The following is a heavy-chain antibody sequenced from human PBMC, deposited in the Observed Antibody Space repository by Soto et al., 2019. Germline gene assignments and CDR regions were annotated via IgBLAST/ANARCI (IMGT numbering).Heavy chain of an antibody. J-gene: IGHJ4*02. CDR2: MNPNSGNT. CDR3: ARGSYDSSGYYYEFGY. D-gene: IGHD3-22*01. Sequence: QVQLVQSGAEVKKPGASVKVSCKASGYTFTSYDINWVRQATGQGLEWMGWMNPNSGNTGYAQKFQGRVTMTRNTSISTAYMELSSLRSEDTVVYYCARGSYDSSGYYYEFGYWGQGTLVTVSS. CDR1: GYTFTSYD. V-gene: IGHV1-8*01.